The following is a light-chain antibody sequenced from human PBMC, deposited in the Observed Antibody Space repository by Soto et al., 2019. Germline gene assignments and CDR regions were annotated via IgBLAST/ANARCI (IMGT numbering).Light chain of an antibody. V-gene: IGKV3-15*01. J-gene: IGKJ4*01. CDR2: GAS. Sequence: EFVLTQSPGTLSLSPGERATLSCRASQSVSSNLAWYQQKPGQAPRLLIYGASTRATGIPARFSGSGSGTEFTLTISSLQSEDFAVYYCQQYNSWPLTFGGGTKVDIK. CDR3: QQYNSWPLT. CDR1: QSVSSN.